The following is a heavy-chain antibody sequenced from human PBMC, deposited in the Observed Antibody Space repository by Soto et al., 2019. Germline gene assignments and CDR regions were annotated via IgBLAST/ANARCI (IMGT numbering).Heavy chain of an antibody. CDR3: ARNFWSGYYTVNYGMDV. V-gene: IGHV1-46*01. Sequence: ASVKVSCKASGYTFTSYYMHWVRQAPGQGLEWMGIINPSGGSTSYAQKFQGRVTMTRDTSTSTVYMELSSLRSEDTAVYYCARNFWSGYYTVNYGMDVWGQGTTVTVSS. CDR2: INPSGGST. J-gene: IGHJ6*02. D-gene: IGHD3-3*01. CDR1: GYTFTSYY.